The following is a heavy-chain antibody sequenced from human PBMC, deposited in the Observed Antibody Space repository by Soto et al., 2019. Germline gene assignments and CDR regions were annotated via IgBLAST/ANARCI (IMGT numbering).Heavy chain of an antibody. V-gene: IGHV4-59*01. J-gene: IGHJ4*02. D-gene: IGHD3-10*01. Sequence: SETLSLTCTVSGGSISSYYWSWIRQPPGKGLEWIGYIYYSGSTNYNPSLKSRVTISVDTSKNQFSLKLSSVTAADTAVYYCARGFGEFDYWGQGTLVTVSS. CDR1: GGSISSYY. CDR3: ARGFGEFDY. CDR2: IYYSGST.